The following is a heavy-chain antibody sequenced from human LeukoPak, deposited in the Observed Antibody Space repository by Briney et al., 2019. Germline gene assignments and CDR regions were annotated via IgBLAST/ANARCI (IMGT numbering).Heavy chain of an antibody. V-gene: IGHV6-1*01. CDR3: ARDQDGMDV. CDR2: TYYRSKWYN. Sequence: SQTLSLTCAISGDSVSSAIAAWSWIRQSPSRGLEWLGRTYYRSKWYNDYAVSVKSRVTINPDTTKNQFSLQLNSVTPEDTAVYYCARDQDGMDVWGQGTTVTVSS. CDR1: GDSVSSAIAA. J-gene: IGHJ6*02.